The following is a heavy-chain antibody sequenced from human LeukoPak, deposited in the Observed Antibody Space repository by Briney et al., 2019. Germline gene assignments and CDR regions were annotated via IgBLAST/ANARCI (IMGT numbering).Heavy chain of an antibody. D-gene: IGHD3-22*01. V-gene: IGHV1-18*01. Sequence: ALVKVSCKASGYTFTSYGISWVRQAPGQGLEWMGWISAYNGNTNYAQKLQGRVTMTTDTSTSTAYMELRSLRSDDTAVYYCARVGGYYPSHWYFDLWGRGTLVTVSS. CDR2: ISAYNGNT. J-gene: IGHJ2*01. CDR1: GYTFTSYG. CDR3: ARVGGYYPSHWYFDL.